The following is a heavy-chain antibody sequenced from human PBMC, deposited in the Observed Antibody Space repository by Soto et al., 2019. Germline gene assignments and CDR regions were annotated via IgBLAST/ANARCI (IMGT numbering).Heavy chain of an antibody. CDR1: GFTFRRYS. D-gene: IGHD2-15*01. CDR3: AREGWPLLQTGMDV. V-gene: IGHV3-48*02. J-gene: IGHJ6*02. Sequence: PGGSLRLSCAASGFTFRRYSMNWVRQAPGKGLEWVSYISSSNRTINYADSVKGRFIISRDNAKNSLYLQMHSLRDGDTAVYYCAREGWPLLQTGMDVWGQGTTVTVSS. CDR2: ISSSNRTI.